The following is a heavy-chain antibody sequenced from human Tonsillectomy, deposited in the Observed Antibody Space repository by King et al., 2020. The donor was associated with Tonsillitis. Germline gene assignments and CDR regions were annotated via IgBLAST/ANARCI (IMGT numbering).Heavy chain of an antibody. CDR1: GGSISTSSYY. CDR2: IYYTGST. D-gene: IGHD2-8*01. J-gene: IGHJ4*02. Sequence: QLQESGPGLVKPSETLSLTCAVSGGSISTSSYYWGCVRQSPGKGLAWIGSIYYTGSTYYSPSLRSRGTLSVDTSKNQFSLRLSSVTAADTAVYYCARQWGFYTNGVCFLYYFDYWGQGALVTVSS. V-gene: IGHV4-39*01. CDR3: ARQWGFYTNGVCFLYYFDY.